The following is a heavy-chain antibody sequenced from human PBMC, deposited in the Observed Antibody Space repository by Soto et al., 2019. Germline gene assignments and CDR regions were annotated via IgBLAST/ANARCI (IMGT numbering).Heavy chain of an antibody. CDR2: IYYSGST. V-gene: IGHV4-39*01. CDR3: ARRMGQQWLVPYFDY. CDR1: GGSISSSSYY. Sequence: QLQLQESGPGLMKPSETLSLTCTVSGGSISSSSYYWGWNRQPPGKGLEWIGSIYYSGSTYYNPSLKSRVTISVDTSKNQFSLKLSSVTAADTAVYYCARRMGQQWLVPYFDYWGQGTLVTVSS. D-gene: IGHD6-19*01. J-gene: IGHJ4*02.